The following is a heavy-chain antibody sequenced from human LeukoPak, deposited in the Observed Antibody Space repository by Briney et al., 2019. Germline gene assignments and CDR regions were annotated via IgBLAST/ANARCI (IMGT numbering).Heavy chain of an antibody. CDR3: ARDDYSNRNYYYYGMDV. CDR2: IKQDGSEK. Sequence: GGSLRLSCAASGFTFSSYAMSWVRQAPGKGLEWVANIKQDGSEKYYVDSVKGRFTISRDNAKNSLYLQMNSLRAEDTAVYYCARDDYSNRNYYYYGMDVWGQGTTVTVSS. CDR1: GFTFSSYA. J-gene: IGHJ6*02. V-gene: IGHV3-7*03. D-gene: IGHD4-11*01.